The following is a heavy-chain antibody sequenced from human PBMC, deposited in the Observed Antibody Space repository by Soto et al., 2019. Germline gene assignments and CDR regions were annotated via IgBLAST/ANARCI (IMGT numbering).Heavy chain of an antibody. Sequence: QVTVKESGPVLVKPTETLTLTCTVSGFSLSNAGLGVSWIRQPPGKALEWLAHIFSNDEKSYSTSLKSRLTISKDTSKGQVVLTMTTRDPVDTATYYCASTYSTSWYWFDPWGQGTLVTVSS. CDR2: IFSNDEK. CDR1: GFSLSNAGLG. D-gene: IGHD6-13*01. CDR3: ASTYSTSWYWFDP. J-gene: IGHJ5*02. V-gene: IGHV2-26*04.